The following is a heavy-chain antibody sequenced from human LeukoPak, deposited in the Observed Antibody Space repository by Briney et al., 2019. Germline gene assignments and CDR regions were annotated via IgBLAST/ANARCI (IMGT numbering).Heavy chain of an antibody. CDR1: GFTFSSYG. V-gene: IGHV3-30*02. CDR2: IRYDGSNK. Sequence: GGSLRLSCAASGFTFSSYGMHWVRQAPGKGLEWVAFIRYDGSNKYYADSVKGRFTISRDNSKNTLYLQMNSLRAEDTAVYYCAKPARDGEGGWFDPWGQGTLVTVSS. D-gene: IGHD3-10*01. J-gene: IGHJ5*02. CDR3: AKPARDGEGGWFDP.